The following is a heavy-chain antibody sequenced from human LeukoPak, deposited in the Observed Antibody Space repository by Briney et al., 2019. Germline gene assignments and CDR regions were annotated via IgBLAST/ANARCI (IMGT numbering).Heavy chain of an antibody. CDR2: INHSGST. D-gene: IGHD3-10*01. CDR1: GGSISSGGYY. V-gene: IGHV4-39*07. Sequence: SETLSLTCTVSGGSISSGGYYWSWIRQPPGKGLEWIGEINHSGSTNYNPSLKSRVTISVDTSKNQFSLKLSSVTAADTAVYYCARGYGITMVRGARPDYWGQGTLVTVSS. J-gene: IGHJ4*02. CDR3: ARGYGITMVRGARPDY.